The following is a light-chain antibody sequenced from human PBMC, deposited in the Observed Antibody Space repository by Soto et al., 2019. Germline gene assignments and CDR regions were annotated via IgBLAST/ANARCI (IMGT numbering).Light chain of an antibody. Sequence: QSALTQPRSVSGSPGQSVTISCTGTSSDVGYYNYVSWYQQHPGKAPKVMIYDVSKRPSGVPDRFSGSKSGNTASLTISGLQPEDEADYYCCSYAVSDTFSVFGGGTKLTVL. CDR2: DVS. CDR3: CSYAVSDTFSV. V-gene: IGLV2-11*01. J-gene: IGLJ3*02. CDR1: SSDVGYYNY.